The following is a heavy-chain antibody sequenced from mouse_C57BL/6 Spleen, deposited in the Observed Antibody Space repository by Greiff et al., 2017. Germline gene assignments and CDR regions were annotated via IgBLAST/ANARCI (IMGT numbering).Heavy chain of an antibody. CDR1: GYTFTSYW. V-gene: IGHV1-72*01. CDR2: IDPNSGGT. J-gene: IGHJ3*01. CDR3: ARGGPTGTVAWFAY. D-gene: IGHD4-1*02. Sequence: QVQLQQPGAELVKPGASVKLSCKASGYTFTSYWMHWVQQRPGRGLEWIGRIDPNSGGTKYNEKFKSKATLTVDKPCSTAYMQLSSLTSEDSAVYYCARGGPTGTVAWFAYWGQGTLVTVSA.